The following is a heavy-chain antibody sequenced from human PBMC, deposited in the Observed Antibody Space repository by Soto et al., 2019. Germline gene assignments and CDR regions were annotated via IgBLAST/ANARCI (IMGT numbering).Heavy chain of an antibody. CDR2: ISGSGGST. D-gene: IGHD3-22*01. V-gene: IGHV3-23*01. J-gene: IGHJ6*02. CDR1: GFTFSSYA. CDR3: TTDGIVVVITSYYGMDV. Sequence: GGSLRLSCAASGFTFSSYAMSWVRQAPGKGMEWVAAISGSGGSTYYADSVKGRFTISRENSKNTLYLQMNSLRAEDAAVYYCTTDGIVVVITSYYGMDVRGQGTTVTVSS.